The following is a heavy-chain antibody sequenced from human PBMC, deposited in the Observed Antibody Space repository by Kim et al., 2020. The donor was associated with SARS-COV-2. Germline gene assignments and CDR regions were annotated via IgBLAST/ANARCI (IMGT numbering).Heavy chain of an antibody. CDR3: ALLYYWTPRDFGMDV. V-gene: IGHV4-31*03. J-gene: IGHJ6*01. CDR2: YHYSSGT. Sequence: SETLSLTCTVSGGSIRSSCCYWSWMRQHPGMRLEGFVYYHYSSGTYYNPYLQGRITISVDTSKNQFSLKLGSVTAAATAYYYCALLYYWTPRDFGMDVRG. CDR1: GGSIRSSCCY. D-gene: IGHD1-20*01.